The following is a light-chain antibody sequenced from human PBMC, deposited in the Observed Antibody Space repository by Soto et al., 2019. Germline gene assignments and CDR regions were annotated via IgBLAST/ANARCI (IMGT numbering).Light chain of an antibody. V-gene: IGLV6-57*01. Sequence: NFMLTQPHSVSESPGKTVTMSCTRSSGSIANNFVQWYQQRPGSSPTTVIYKDNQRPSGVPDRFSGSIDSSSNAAYLSISGLKTEDEADSYCQSYDNNNHWVCGGGTKVTVL. CDR1: SGSIANNF. CDR2: KDN. CDR3: QSYDNNNHWV. J-gene: IGLJ3*02.